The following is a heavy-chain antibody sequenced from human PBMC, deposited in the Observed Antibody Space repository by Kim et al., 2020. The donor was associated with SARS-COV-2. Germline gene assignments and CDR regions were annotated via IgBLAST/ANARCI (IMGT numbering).Heavy chain of an antibody. D-gene: IGHD3-9*01. Sequence: SETLSLTCAVSGGSISSSNWWSWVRQPPGKGLEWIGEIYHSGSTNYNPSLKSRVTISVDKSKNQFSLKLSSVTAADTAVYYCAGGEYYDILSLDYYYGMDVWGQGTTVTVSS. CDR3: AGGEYYDILSLDYYYGMDV. CDR1: GGSISSSNW. CDR2: IYHSGST. J-gene: IGHJ6*02. V-gene: IGHV4-4*02.